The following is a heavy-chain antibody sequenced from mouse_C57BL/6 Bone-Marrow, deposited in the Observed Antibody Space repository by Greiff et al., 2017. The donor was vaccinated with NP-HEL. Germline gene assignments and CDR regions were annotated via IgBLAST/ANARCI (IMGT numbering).Heavy chain of an antibody. V-gene: IGHV1-80*01. D-gene: IGHD2-4*01. Sequence: VQLQQSGAELVKPGASVKISCKASGYAFSSYWMNWVKQRPGKGLEWIGQIYPGDGDTNYNGKFKGKATLTAYKSTSTAYLQISSRTAEDSAVYCVASDDYDGPYYLDYWGQGTTLTVSS. J-gene: IGHJ2*01. CDR1: GYAFSSYW. CDR2: IYPGDGDT. CDR3: ASDDYDGPYYLDY.